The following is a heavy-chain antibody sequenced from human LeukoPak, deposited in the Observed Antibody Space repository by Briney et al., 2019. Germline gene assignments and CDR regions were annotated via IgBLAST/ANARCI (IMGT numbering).Heavy chain of an antibody. Sequence: HPGGSLRLSYAASGFTFSSYWMSWVRQAPGKGLDWVANIKQDGSQKYYVDSVKGRFTISRDNAKNSLYLQMNSLRVEDTAVYYCARLGLPDYWGQGTLVTVSS. CDR1: GFTFSSYW. V-gene: IGHV3-7*03. J-gene: IGHJ4*02. CDR3: ARLGLPDY. CDR2: IKQDGSQK. D-gene: IGHD2-21*01.